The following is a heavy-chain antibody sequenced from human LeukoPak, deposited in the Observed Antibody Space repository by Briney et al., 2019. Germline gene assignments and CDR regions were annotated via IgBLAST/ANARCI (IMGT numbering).Heavy chain of an antibody. CDR2: IKQDGSQR. V-gene: IGHV3-7*01. CDR1: GFTFSDYW. CDR3: ARRGGSSSRRSPIDY. Sequence: GGSLRLSCTASGFTFSDYWMTWVRQASGEGPEWVANIKQDGSQRYYVDSVRGRFTISRDNAKNSLFLQMNGLRAEDTAVYYCARRGGSSSRRSPIDYWGQGTLVTVSS. D-gene: IGHD6-6*01. J-gene: IGHJ4*02.